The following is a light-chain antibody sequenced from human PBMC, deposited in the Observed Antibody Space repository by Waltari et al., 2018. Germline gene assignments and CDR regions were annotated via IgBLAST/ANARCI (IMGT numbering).Light chain of an antibody. Sequence: DIQMTQYPSSLSASVADSVTITCRASQSISFYLNWYQQKPGKAPKLLIYAASSLQSGVPSRFSGSGSGTDFTLTISSLQPEDFATYSCQQSYSTPHTFGQGTKLEIK. CDR1: QSISFY. CDR2: AAS. CDR3: QQSYSTPHT. J-gene: IGKJ2*01. V-gene: IGKV1-39*01.